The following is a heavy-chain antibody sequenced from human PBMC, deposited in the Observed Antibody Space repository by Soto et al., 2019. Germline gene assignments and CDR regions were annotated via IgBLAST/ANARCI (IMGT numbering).Heavy chain of an antibody. CDR1: GYTFTTYA. CDR2: INAANGNT. J-gene: IGHJ4*02. CDR3: ARSLMNTAMVTFYYFDY. Sequence: ASVKVSCKASGYTFTTYAMHWLLQAPGQRLEWMGWINAANGNTKYSQKFQGRVTITRDTSASTAYMELSSLRSEDTAVYYCARSLMNTAMVTFYYFDYWGQGTLVTVSS. D-gene: IGHD5-18*01. V-gene: IGHV1-3*01.